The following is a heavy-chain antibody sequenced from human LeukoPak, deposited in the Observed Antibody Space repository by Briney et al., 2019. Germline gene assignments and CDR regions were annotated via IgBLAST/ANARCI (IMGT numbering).Heavy chain of an antibody. CDR2: IYSGGST. Sequence: GGSLRLSCAASGFTVSSNYMSWVRQAPGKGLEWVSVIYSGGSTYYADSVKGRFTISRDNSKNTLYLQMNSLRAEDTAVYYCARDRAVWRAFDIWGQGTMVTVSS. D-gene: IGHD2-21*01. J-gene: IGHJ3*02. CDR3: ARDRAVWRAFDI. CDR1: GFTVSSNY. V-gene: IGHV3-53*01.